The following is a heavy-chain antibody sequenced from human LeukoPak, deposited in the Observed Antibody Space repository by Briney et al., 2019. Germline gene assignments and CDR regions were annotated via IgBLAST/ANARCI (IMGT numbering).Heavy chain of an antibody. CDR1: GGSISSSSYY. D-gene: IGHD4-11*01. V-gene: IGHV4-39*07. J-gene: IGHJ4*02. CDR3: ARERFRYSNYFDY. CDR2: IYYSGST. Sequence: SETLSLTCTVSGGSISSSSYYWGWIRQPPGKGLEWIGSIYYSGSTYYNPSLKSRVTISVDTSKNQFSLKLSSVTAADTAVYYCARERFRYSNYFDYWGQGTLVTVSS.